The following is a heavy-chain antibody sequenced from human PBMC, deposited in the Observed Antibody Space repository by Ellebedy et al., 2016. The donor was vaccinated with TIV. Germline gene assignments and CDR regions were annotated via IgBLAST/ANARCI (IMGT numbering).Heavy chain of an antibody. D-gene: IGHD5-18*01. V-gene: IGHV3-30*02. J-gene: IGHJ4*02. CDR2: IRHDESYK. Sequence: GESLKISCAASGFTFSGYGMHWVRQAPGKGLEWVAFIRHDESYKYHADSVEGRFTIFRDNSKNTLYLQMNSLRPEDTAVYYCARDIYSYGYGAFDYWGQGTLVTVSS. CDR1: GFTFSGYG. CDR3: ARDIYSYGYGAFDY.